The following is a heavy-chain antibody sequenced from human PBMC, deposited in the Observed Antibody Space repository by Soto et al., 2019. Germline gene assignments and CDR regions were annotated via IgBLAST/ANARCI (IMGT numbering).Heavy chain of an antibody. CDR2: IYYSGST. V-gene: IGHV4-59*01. D-gene: IGHD3-10*01. J-gene: IGHJ5*02. Sequence: SETLSLTCTVSGGSISSYYWSWIRQPPGKGLEWIGYIYYSGSTNYNPSLKSRVTISVDTSKNQFSLKLSSVTAADTAVYYCARDYYGSGLNWFDPWDQGTLVTVS. CDR3: ARDYYGSGLNWFDP. CDR1: GGSISSYY.